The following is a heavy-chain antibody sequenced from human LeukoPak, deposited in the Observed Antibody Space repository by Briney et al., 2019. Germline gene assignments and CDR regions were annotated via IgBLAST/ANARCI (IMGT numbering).Heavy chain of an antibody. Sequence: PGGSLRLSCAASGFTFSSYAMSWVHQAPGKGLEWVSTVTGSGGNTFYADSVRGRFTLSRDHSKNTLYVQMNSLRAEDTAVYYCAKGVDSGTSYYFDYWGQGTLVTVSS. CDR2: VTGSGGNT. V-gene: IGHV3-23*01. CDR3: AKGVDSGTSYYFDY. CDR1: GFTFSSYA. D-gene: IGHD1-26*01. J-gene: IGHJ4*02.